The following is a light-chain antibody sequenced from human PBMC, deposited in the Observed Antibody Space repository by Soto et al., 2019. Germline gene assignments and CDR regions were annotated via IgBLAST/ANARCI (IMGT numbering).Light chain of an antibody. Sequence: QSALTQPRSVSGSPGQSVTISCTGTSSDVGDYKYVSWYRHDTGKAPKIIIYDISERPSGVPDRFSGSKSGNTASLTSSGLQAEDESDYYCCSYAGSYSYVFGTGTKVTVL. J-gene: IGLJ1*01. CDR1: SSDVGDYKY. V-gene: IGLV2-11*01. CDR2: DIS. CDR3: CSYAGSYSYV.